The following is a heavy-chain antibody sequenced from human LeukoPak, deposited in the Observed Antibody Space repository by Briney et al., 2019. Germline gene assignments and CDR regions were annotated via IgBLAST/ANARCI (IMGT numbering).Heavy chain of an antibody. CDR2: ISGSGGST. V-gene: IGHV3-23*01. D-gene: IGHD1-26*01. CDR3: AKQTSGSYYFDY. CDR1: GFTFSSYA. J-gene: IGHJ4*02. Sequence: SGGSLRLSCAASGFTFSSYAMSWVRQAPGKGLEWVSAISGSGGSTYYADSVKGRFTISRDNSKNTLYLQMNSLRAEDTAVYYCAKQTSGSYYFDYWGQGTLVTVSS.